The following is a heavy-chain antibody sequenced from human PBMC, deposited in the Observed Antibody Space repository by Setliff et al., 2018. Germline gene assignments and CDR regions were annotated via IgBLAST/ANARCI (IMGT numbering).Heavy chain of an antibody. CDR3: ARGLIVLPGPSGDMGYFDY. Sequence: ASVKVSCKASGHTFTSCFMQWVRQAPGQGLEWMGMINPSGGYTIYAQKFQGRVTMTRDTSTSTVYLELSSLRSEDTAVYYCARGLIVLPGPSGDMGYFDYWGQGTLVTSPQ. CDR2: INPSGGYT. V-gene: IGHV1-46*01. D-gene: IGHD2-8*01. CDR1: GHTFTSCF. J-gene: IGHJ4*02.